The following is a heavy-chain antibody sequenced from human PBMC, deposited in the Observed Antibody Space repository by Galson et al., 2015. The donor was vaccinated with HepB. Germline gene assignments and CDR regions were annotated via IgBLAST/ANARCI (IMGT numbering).Heavy chain of an antibody. V-gene: IGHV4-39*01. D-gene: IGHD2-2*01. J-gene: IGHJ6*02. CDR3: ATPGYCSSTSCFHYYGMDV. CDR2: IYYSGST. CDR1: GGSFSGYY. Sequence: ETLSLTCAVYGGSFSGYYWGWIRQPPGKGLEWIGSIYYSGSTYYNPSLKSRVTISVDTSKNQFSLKLSSVTAADTAVYYCATPGYCSSTSCFHYYGMDVWGQGTTVTVSS.